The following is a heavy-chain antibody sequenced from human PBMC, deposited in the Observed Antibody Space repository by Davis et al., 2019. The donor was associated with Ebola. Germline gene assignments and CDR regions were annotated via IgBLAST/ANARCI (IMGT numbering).Heavy chain of an antibody. Sequence: SCAVSGGSISSSNWWCWVRQPPGKGLEWIGEIYHSGSTNYNPSLKSRVTISVDKSKNQFSLKLSSVTAADTAVYYCGRGIVPAARYFDLWGRGTLVTVSS. CDR3: GRGIVPAARYFDL. D-gene: IGHD2-2*01. V-gene: IGHV4-4*02. J-gene: IGHJ2*01. CDR1: GGSISSSNW. CDR2: IYHSGST.